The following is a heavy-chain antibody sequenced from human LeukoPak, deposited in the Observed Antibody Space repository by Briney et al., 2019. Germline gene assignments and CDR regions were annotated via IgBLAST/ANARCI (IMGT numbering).Heavy chain of an antibody. J-gene: IGHJ3*02. CDR3: ARDPVGATTPNDAFDI. V-gene: IGHV4-4*08. CDR2: IYTSGST. D-gene: IGHD1-26*01. Sequence: SETLSLTCTVSGGSISSYYWSWIRQPPGKGLEWIGRIYTSGSTNYNPSLKSRVTISVDTSKNQFSLKLSSVTAADTAVYYCARDPVGATTPNDAFDIWGQGTMVTVSS. CDR1: GGSISSYY.